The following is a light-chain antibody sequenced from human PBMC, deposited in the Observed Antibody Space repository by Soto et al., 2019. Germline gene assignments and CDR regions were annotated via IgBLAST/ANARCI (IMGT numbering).Light chain of an antibody. V-gene: IGKV3-20*01. CDR2: GAS. CDR3: QQYGSSPPT. CDR1: QCVSSSY. J-gene: IGKJ1*01. Sequence: EMVLTQYPGTLSLSPGERATLSCRASQCVSSSYLAWYQQKPGQAPRLRIYGASSRATGIPDRFSGSGAGTDFSLTISRLEPEDCAVYYCQQYGSSPPTFGQGTKVELK.